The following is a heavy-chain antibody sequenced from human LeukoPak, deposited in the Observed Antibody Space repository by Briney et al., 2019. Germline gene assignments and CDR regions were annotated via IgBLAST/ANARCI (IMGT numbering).Heavy chain of an antibody. D-gene: IGHD5-18*01. V-gene: IGHV4-30-4*01. Sequence: PSETLSLTCTVSGGSISSGDYYWSWIRQPPGKGLEWIGYIYFSGSTYYNPSLKSRVTISVDTSKNQFSLKLSSVTAADTAVYYCARDGYSYGPGFDYWGQGTLVTVSS. CDR3: ARDGYSYGPGFDY. CDR1: GGSISSGDYY. J-gene: IGHJ4*02. CDR2: IYFSGST.